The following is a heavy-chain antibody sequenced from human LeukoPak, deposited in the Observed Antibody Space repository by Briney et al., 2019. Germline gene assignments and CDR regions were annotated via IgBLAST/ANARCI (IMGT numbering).Heavy chain of an antibody. CDR1: GGTLSRFA. CDR3: ARVVTPRYCSSPSCYWKGWFDP. Sequence: SVKVSCKASGGTLSRFAISWVRQAPGQGLEWMGGIIPIFGTANYAQKFQGRVTITADESASTASMELSSLRSDDTAVYNCARVVTPRYCSSPSCYWKGWFDPWGQGTLVTVSS. CDR2: IIPIFGTA. D-gene: IGHD2-2*01. V-gene: IGHV1-69*01. J-gene: IGHJ5*02.